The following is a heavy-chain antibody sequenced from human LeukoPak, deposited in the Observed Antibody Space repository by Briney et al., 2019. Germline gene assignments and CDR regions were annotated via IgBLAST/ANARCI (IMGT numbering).Heavy chain of an antibody. Sequence: GGSLRLSCAASGFTFDDYAMHWVRQAPGKGLEWVSGISWNSGSIVYADSVKGRFTISRDNAKNSLYLQMNRLRAEDTALNYCAKGQSWYYFDYWGQGTLVTLSS. D-gene: IGHD6-13*01. CDR3: AKGQSWYYFDY. V-gene: IGHV3-9*01. J-gene: IGHJ4*02. CDR1: GFTFDDYA. CDR2: ISWNSGSI.